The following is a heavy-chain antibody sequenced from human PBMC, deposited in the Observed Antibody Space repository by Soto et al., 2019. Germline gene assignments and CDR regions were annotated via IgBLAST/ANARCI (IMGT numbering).Heavy chain of an antibody. Sequence: GGSLRLSCAASGFTSFSYYSMNWVRQAPGKGLEWVAFISGRGSPIYYADSVGGRFTISRDNAKNSLSLEMNRLRVEDTAVYYCARVRGHSYGYVDFWGQGTLVTVSS. V-gene: IGHV3-48*01. D-gene: IGHD5-18*01. CDR1: GFTSFSYYS. CDR2: ISGRGSPI. J-gene: IGHJ4*02. CDR3: ARVRGHSYGYVDF.